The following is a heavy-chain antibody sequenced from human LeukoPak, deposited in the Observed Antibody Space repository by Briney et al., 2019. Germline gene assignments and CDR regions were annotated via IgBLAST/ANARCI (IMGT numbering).Heavy chain of an antibody. Sequence: SETLSLTCAVYGGSFSGYYWSWIRQPPGKGLEWIGEINHSGSTNYNPSLKSRVTISVDTSKKHFFLKLKSVTAADTAVYYCARHYTFDFDYWGQGTLVTVSS. CDR3: ARHYTFDFDY. CDR2: INHSGST. J-gene: IGHJ4*02. CDR1: GGSFSGYY. V-gene: IGHV4-34*01. D-gene: IGHD2-2*02.